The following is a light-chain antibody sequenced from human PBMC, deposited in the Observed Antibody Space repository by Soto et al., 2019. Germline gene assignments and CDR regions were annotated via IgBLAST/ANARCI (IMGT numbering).Light chain of an antibody. J-gene: IGKJ1*01. CDR3: QQYGSPPWT. Sequence: EIVLTQSPGTLSLSPGERATLSCRASQSVSSSYLAWYQQKPGQAPRLLIYGASSRATGIPDRFSGSGSGTDFTLTISRLEPEDFPAYYCQQYGSPPWTFGQGTKVEIK. CDR1: QSVSSSY. CDR2: GAS. V-gene: IGKV3-20*01.